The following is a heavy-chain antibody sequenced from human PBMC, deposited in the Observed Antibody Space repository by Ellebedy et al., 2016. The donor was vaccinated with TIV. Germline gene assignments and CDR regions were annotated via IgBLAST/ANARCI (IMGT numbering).Heavy chain of an antibody. CDR1: GYTFTSYY. CDR2: INPSGGST. J-gene: IGHJ4*02. D-gene: IGHD6-13*01. Sequence: AASVKVSCKASGYTFTSYYMHWVRQAPGQGLEWMGIINPSGGSTSYAQKFQGRVTITRDTSASTAYMELSSLRSEDTAVYYCARDLGPGIAAPEHPGLLDYWGQGTLVTVSS. V-gene: IGHV1-46*01. CDR3: ARDLGPGIAAPEHPGLLDY.